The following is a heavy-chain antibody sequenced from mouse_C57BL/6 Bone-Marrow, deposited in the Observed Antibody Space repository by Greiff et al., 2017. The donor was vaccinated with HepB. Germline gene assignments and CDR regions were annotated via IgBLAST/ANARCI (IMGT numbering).Heavy chain of an antibody. V-gene: IGHV1-69*01. CDR3: ATIYYDYDGYYFDY. J-gene: IGHJ2*01. CDR2: IDPSDSYT. D-gene: IGHD2-4*01. Sequence: VQLQQPGAELVMPGASVKLSCKASGYTFTSYWMHWVKQRPGQGLEWIGEIDPSDSYTNYNQKFKGKSTLTVDKSSSTAYMQLSSLTSEDSAVYYCATIYYDYDGYYFDYWGQGTTLTVSS. CDR1: GYTFTSYW.